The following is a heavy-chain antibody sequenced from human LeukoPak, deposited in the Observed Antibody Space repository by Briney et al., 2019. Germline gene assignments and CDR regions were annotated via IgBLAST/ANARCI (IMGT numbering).Heavy chain of an antibody. V-gene: IGHV1-2*02. D-gene: IGHD4-4*01. CDR1: GYTFTGNY. J-gene: IGHJ4*02. CDR3: VAVTYTNYDDFDY. CDR2: IFPNSGGT. Sequence: ASVKVSCKASGYTFTGNYMHWVRQAPGQGLEWMGWIFPNSGGTEYALKFQGRVTMTRDTSISTAYVELSSLRSDDTAVYYCVAVTYTNYDDFDYWGQGTLVTVSS.